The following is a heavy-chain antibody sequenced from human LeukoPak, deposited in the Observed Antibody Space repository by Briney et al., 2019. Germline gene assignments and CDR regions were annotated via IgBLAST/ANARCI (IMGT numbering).Heavy chain of an antibody. Sequence: GGSLRLSCAASEFTFGNYWLHWVRQAPGKGLLWLSRISGDGSSTDYADSVKGRSTISRDNAKNTLYLQMNSLRAEDTAVYYCAKDYAWELPVGYWGQGTLVTVSS. J-gene: IGHJ4*02. CDR3: AKDYAWELPVGY. V-gene: IGHV3-74*01. CDR1: EFTFGNYW. D-gene: IGHD1-26*01. CDR2: ISGDGSST.